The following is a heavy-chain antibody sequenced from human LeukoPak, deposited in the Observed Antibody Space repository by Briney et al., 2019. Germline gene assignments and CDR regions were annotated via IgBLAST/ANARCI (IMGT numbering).Heavy chain of an antibody. D-gene: IGHD3-16*01. CDR1: GGSITSFY. J-gene: IGHJ2*01. CDR3: AKGDPTFLFWYFDL. Sequence: ETLSLTCTVSGGSITSFYWSWIRQPPGKGLEWIGYIYYSGNTNYNPSLKSRVTISVDRSKNQFSLKLSSVTAADTAIYYCAKGDPTFLFWYFDLWGRGTLVTVSS. CDR2: IYYSGNT. V-gene: IGHV4-59*01.